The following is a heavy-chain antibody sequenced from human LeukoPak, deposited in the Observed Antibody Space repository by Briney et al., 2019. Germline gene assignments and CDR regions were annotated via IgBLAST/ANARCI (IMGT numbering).Heavy chain of an antibody. CDR2: ISSSGSTI. V-gene: IGHV3-48*04. Sequence: GGSLRLSCAASGFTFSSYSMNWVRQAPGKGLEWVSYISSSGSTIYYADSVKGRFTISRDNAKNSLYLQMNSLRAEDTAVYYCARAYGLNFDIWGQGTMVTVSS. CDR1: GFTFSSYS. D-gene: IGHD3-10*01. J-gene: IGHJ3*02. CDR3: ARAYGLNFDI.